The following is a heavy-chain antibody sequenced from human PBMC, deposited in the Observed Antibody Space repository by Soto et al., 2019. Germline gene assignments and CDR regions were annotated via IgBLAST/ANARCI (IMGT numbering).Heavy chain of an antibody. D-gene: IGHD3-10*01. Sequence: GGSLRLSCAASGFTFSNYPMHWVRQAPGKGLEWVAVISHDGRNTYFPDSMKGRFTISRDNSKNTLYLQTNSLRHDDTAVYYCAREALYNLVRGVIRYWGQGTLVTVSS. V-gene: IGHV3-30*04. CDR2: ISHDGRNT. CDR3: AREALYNLVRGVIRY. CDR1: GFTFSNYP. J-gene: IGHJ4*02.